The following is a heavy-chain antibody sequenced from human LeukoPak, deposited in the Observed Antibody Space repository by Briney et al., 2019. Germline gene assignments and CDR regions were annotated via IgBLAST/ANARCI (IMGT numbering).Heavy chain of an antibody. CDR3: AKAPVTTCSGAYCYPFDY. V-gene: IGHV3-74*01. Sequence: GGSLRLSCAASGFTLSSYWMHWVRHVPGKGLVWVSRISSNGGTINYADSVKGRFTISRDNAKNTLYLQMNRLRAEDAAVYYCAKAPVTTCSGAYCYPFDYWGQGTLVTVSS. J-gene: IGHJ4*02. D-gene: IGHD2-21*01. CDR1: GFTLSSYW. CDR2: ISSNGGTI.